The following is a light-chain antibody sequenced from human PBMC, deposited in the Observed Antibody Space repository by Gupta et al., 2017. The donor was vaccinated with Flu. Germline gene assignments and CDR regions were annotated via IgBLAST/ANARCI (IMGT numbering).Light chain of an antibody. CDR2: QDT. J-gene: IGLJ1*01. Sequence: SFELTQPPSVLSPGQTASITCSGDRLWDKYVSWYQQKPGQCPVLVIYQDTRRPSGIPERFSGSNSGNTATLTISGTQPRDEADYYCQAWDSSTGVFGSGTKVTVL. CDR3: QAWDSSTGV. V-gene: IGLV3-1*01. CDR1: RLWDKY.